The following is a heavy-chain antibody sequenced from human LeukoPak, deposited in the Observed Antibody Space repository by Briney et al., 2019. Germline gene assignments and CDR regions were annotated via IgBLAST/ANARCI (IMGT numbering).Heavy chain of an antibody. J-gene: IGHJ5*02. D-gene: IGHD3-9*01. CDR2: INSDGSST. CDR3: AREDYDILTGYNWFDP. Sequence: PGGSLRLSCAASGFTFSSYWMHWVRQAPGKGLVWVSRINSDGSSTSYADSVKGRFTISRDNAKNTLYLQMNSLRAEDTAVYYCAREDYDILTGYNWFDPWAREPWSPSPQ. V-gene: IGHV3-74*01. CDR1: GFTFSSYW.